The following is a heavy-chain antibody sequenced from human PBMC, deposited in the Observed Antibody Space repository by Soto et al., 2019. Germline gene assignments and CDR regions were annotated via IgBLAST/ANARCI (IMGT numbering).Heavy chain of an antibody. Sequence: QVQLQESGPGLVTPSQTLSLSCTVSGDSISSGAYYWSWVRQFPGKGLEWIGYVHYSGNTFHTPSLKSRLSLSLDTSQNQFSLNLNSVTAADTAVYYCAASRKGGWTCDYWGQGTLVTVAS. V-gene: IGHV4-31*03. CDR2: VHYSGNT. J-gene: IGHJ4*02. D-gene: IGHD6-19*01. CDR3: AASRKGGWTCDY. CDR1: GDSISSGAYY.